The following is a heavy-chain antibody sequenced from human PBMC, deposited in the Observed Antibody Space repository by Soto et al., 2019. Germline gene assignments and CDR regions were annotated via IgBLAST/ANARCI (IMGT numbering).Heavy chain of an antibody. CDR3: ARYDGRSQYYYDSSGPDAFDI. V-gene: IGHV5-51*01. CDR1: GYSFTSYW. D-gene: IGHD3-22*01. J-gene: IGHJ3*02. CDR2: IYPGDSDT. Sequence: GESLKISCKGSGYSFTSYWIGWVRQMPGKGLEWMGIIYPGDSDTRYSPSFQGQVTISADKSISTAYLQWSSLKASDTAMYYCARYDGRSQYYYDSSGPDAFDIWGQGTMVTVSS.